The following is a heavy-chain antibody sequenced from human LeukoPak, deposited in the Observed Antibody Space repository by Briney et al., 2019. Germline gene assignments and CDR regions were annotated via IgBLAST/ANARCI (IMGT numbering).Heavy chain of an antibody. CDR2: IKSKTDGGTT. CDR1: GFTFSNAW. CDR3: ARGLGYYRGSVGDY. D-gene: IGHD3-22*01. V-gene: IGHV3-15*01. J-gene: IGHJ4*02. Sequence: PGGSLRLSCAASGFTFSNAWMSWVRQAPGKGLEWVGRIKSKTDGGTTDYAAPVKGRFTISRDDSKNTLYLQMNSLKTEDTAVYYCARGLGYYRGSVGDYWGQGTLVTVSS.